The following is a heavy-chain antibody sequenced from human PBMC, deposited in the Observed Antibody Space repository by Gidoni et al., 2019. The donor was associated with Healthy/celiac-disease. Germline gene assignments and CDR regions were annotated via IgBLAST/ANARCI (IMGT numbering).Heavy chain of an antibody. V-gene: IGHV4-34*01. D-gene: IGHD2-21*02. J-gene: IGHJ4*02. CDR2: INHSGST. Sequence: QVQLQQWGAGLLKPSETLSLTCAVYGGSFSGYYWSWIRQPPGKGLEWIGEINHSGSTNYNPSLKSRVTISVDTSKNQFSLKLSSVTAADTAVYYCARVTEGGVTNFDYWGQGTLVTVSS. CDR1: GGSFSGYY. CDR3: ARVTEGGVTNFDY.